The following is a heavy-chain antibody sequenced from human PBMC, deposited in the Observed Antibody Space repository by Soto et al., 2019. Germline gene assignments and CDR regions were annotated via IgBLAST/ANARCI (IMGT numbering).Heavy chain of an antibody. D-gene: IGHD6-13*01. J-gene: IGHJ6*02. CDR1: GGTFTSTA. Sequence: QVLLVQSSAEVKKPGSSVKVSCKASGGTFTSTAFRWVRQAPVQGLEWMGGIIPVLGTPNYAQKFQARLTVTADASTTTVHMELSSLRSDDTAVYYCASSAGLDHLLNYYGLNVWGQGTKVTVSS. V-gene: IGHV1-69*01. CDR3: ASSAGLDHLLNYYGLNV. CDR2: IIPVLGTP.